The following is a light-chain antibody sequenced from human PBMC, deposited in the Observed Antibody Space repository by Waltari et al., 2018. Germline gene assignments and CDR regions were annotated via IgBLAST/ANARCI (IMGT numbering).Light chain of an antibody. CDR3: QQYRNLWT. Sequence: DIQMTQSPSTLSASVGDRVTITCRASQSLSNWLAWYQQKPGKAPKVLIYKASTLESGVPSRFSGSGSGTEFTLTIISLQPDDFATYYCQQYRNLWTFGQGTKVEIK. CDR2: KAS. CDR1: QSLSNW. J-gene: IGKJ1*01. V-gene: IGKV1-5*03.